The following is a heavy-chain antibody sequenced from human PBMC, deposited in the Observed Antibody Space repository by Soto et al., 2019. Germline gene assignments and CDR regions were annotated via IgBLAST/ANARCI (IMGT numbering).Heavy chain of an antibody. CDR2: INAGNGNT. D-gene: IGHD3-9*01. V-gene: IGHV1-3*01. J-gene: IGHJ5*02. CDR3: ARGYYDILTGYSYNWFDP. Sequence: GASVKVSCKASGYTFASYARHWVRQAPGQRLEWMGWINAGNGNTKYSQKFQGRVTITRDTSASTAYMELSSLRSEDTAVYYCARGYYDILTGYSYNWFDPWGQGTLVTVSS. CDR1: GYTFASYA.